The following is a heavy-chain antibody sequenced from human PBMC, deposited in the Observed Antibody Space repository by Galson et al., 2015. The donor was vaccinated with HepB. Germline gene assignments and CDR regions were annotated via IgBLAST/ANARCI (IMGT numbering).Heavy chain of an antibody. D-gene: IGHD3-10*01. CDR2: INHSGST. Sequence: ETLSLTCAVYGGSFSGYYWSWIRQPPGKGLEWIGEINHSGSTNYNPSLKSRVTISVDTSKNQFSLKLSSVTAADTAVYYCARGAWFGELDYWGQGTLVTVSS. V-gene: IGHV4-34*01. CDR3: ARGAWFGELDY. J-gene: IGHJ4*02. CDR1: GGSFSGYY.